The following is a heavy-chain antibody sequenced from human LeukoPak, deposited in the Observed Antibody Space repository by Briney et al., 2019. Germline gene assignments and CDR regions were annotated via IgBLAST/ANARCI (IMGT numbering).Heavy chain of an antibody. CDR3: ATYSSGWYGTYNWFDP. D-gene: IGHD6-19*01. J-gene: IGHJ5*02. Sequence: GGSLRLSCAAAGFTFSDRYMSWIRQAPGKGLEWVSYISSSGSTIYYADSVKGRFTISRDNAKNSLYLQMNSLRAEDTAVYYCATYSSGWYGTYNWFDPWGQGTLVTVSS. CDR1: GFTFSDRY. CDR2: ISSSGSTI. V-gene: IGHV3-11*04.